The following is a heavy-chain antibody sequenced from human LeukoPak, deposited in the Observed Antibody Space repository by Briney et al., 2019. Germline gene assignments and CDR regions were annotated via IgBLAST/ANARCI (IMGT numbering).Heavy chain of an antibody. CDR3: ARGRLRYFDWLLPDY. Sequence: PGESLKISCKGSGYSFTSYWIGWVRQMPGKGLEWMGIIYPGDSDTRYSPSFQGQVTISADKSISTAYLQWSSLKASDTAMHYCARGRLRYFDWLLPDYWGQGTLVTVSS. J-gene: IGHJ4*02. CDR2: IYPGDSDT. V-gene: IGHV5-51*01. D-gene: IGHD3-9*01. CDR1: GYSFTSYW.